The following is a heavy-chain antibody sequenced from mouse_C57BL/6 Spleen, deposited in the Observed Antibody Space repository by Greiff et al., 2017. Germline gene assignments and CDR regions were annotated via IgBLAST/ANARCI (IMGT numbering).Heavy chain of an antibody. CDR2: IDPSDSET. V-gene: IGHV1-52*01. D-gene: IGHD2-2*01. J-gene: IGHJ4*01. CDR3: ARSRTSTMVTTEYAMDY. CDR1: GYTFTSYW. Sequence: QVQLQQPGAELVRPGSSVKLSCKASGYTFTSYWMHWVKQRPIQGLEWIGNIDPSDSETHYNQKFKDKATLTVDKSSSTAYMQLSSLTSEDSAVDYCARSRTSTMVTTEYAMDYWGQGTSVTVTS.